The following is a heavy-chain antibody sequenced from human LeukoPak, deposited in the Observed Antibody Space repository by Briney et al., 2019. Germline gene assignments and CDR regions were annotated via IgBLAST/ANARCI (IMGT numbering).Heavy chain of an antibody. V-gene: IGHV1-69*13. Sequence: ASVKVSCKASGYAFTGYYMHWVRQAPGQGLEWMGGFIPVFGPANYAQKFQGRVTITADESTSTAYMELSSLRSEDTAVYYCARDPSMIRGENTPYFDYWGQGTLVTVSS. CDR3: ARDPSMIRGENTPYFDY. D-gene: IGHD3-10*01. CDR1: GYAFTGYY. CDR2: FIPVFGPA. J-gene: IGHJ4*02.